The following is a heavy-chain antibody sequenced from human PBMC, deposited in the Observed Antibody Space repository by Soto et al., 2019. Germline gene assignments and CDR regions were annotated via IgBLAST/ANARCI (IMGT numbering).Heavy chain of an antibody. D-gene: IGHD4-17*01. Sequence: EVQLWESGGGLVQPGGSLRLSCAASGFTFSSYAMSWVRQAPGKGLKWISSISGSGTSTYYADSVKGRFTISRDNSKNTMYLQMNSLRAEDTALYFCAKENTPDYGDYVDYWGQGTLVTVSS. CDR3: AKENTPDYGDYVDY. CDR2: ISGSGTST. J-gene: IGHJ4*02. V-gene: IGHV3-23*01. CDR1: GFTFSSYA.